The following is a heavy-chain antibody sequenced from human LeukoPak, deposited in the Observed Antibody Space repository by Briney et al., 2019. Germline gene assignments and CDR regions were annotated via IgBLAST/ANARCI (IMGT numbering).Heavy chain of an antibody. D-gene: IGHD6-19*01. CDR3: ARETMAGHLDY. V-gene: IGHV4-30-4*01. CDR1: GDSTSSGDYF. CDR2: IYYSGTT. Sequence: SETLSLTCTVSGDSTSSGDYFWSWIPQPPGGGLEWVGYIYYSGTTYYNPSLKSRVTISVDTSKNQCSLNLTSVTAQDTAVYYCARETMAGHLDYWGQGNLVTVSS. J-gene: IGHJ4*02.